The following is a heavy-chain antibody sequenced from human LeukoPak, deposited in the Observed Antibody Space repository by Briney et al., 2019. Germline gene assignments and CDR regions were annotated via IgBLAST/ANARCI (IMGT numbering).Heavy chain of an antibody. CDR2: FDPEDGET. CDR1: GYTLTELS. D-gene: IGHD4-23*01. V-gene: IGHV1-24*01. Sequence: ASVNVSCKVSGYTLTELSMHWVRHALGKGLEWMGGFDPEDGETIYVQNFQCRVTMTEDTSTDTAYMELSSLRSEDTAVYYCAANLATVVTPAYYWGQGTLVTVSS. CDR3: AANLATVVTPAYY. J-gene: IGHJ4*02.